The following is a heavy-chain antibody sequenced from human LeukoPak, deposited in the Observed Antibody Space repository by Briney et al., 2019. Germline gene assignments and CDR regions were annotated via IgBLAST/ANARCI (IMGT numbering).Heavy chain of an antibody. J-gene: IGHJ4*02. D-gene: IGHD2-15*01. CDR2: IYPDDSDT. Sequence: GASLKISCQGSGYSFSSYWIGWVRQLPGKGLEWMGIIYPDDSDTRYSPSFQGQVTISADKSISTAYLQWTSLKASDTAMYYCARHRKDIGFDSWGQGTLVTVSS. CDR1: GYSFSSYW. CDR3: ARHRKDIGFDS. V-gene: IGHV5-51*01.